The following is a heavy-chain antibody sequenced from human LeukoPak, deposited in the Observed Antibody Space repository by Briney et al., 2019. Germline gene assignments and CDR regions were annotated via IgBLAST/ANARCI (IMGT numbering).Heavy chain of an antibody. J-gene: IGHJ4*02. CDR1: GFTFSGSA. D-gene: IGHD3-22*01. CDR2: IRSKANSYAT. CDR3: TRRYYDSSGYYYNDY. Sequence: GRSLRLSCAASGFTFSGSAMHWVRQASGKGLEWVGRIRSKANSYATAYAASVKGRFTISRDDSKNTAYLQMNSLKTEDTAVYYCTRRYYDSSGYYYNDYWGQGTLVTVSS. V-gene: IGHV3-73*01.